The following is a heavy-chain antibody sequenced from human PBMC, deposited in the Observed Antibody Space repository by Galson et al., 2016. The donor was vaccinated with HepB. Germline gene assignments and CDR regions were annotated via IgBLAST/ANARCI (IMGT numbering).Heavy chain of an antibody. CDR3: ARSRAVAGTDYYYYVMDV. J-gene: IGHJ6*02. V-gene: IGHV2-70*13. CDR2: IDRDGDE. Sequence: PALAQPTQTLTVTCTFSGFSLRTSEMCVSWIRQPPGKALEWLALIDRDGDEYYRTPLETRLTIAKDTPKNQVVLTMTNMDPVDTTTYYCARSRAVAGTDYYYYVMDVWGQGTPVTVSS. D-gene: IGHD6-19*01. CDR1: GFSLRTSEMC.